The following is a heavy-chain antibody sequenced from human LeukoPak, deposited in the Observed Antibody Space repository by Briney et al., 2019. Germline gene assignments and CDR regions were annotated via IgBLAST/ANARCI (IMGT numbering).Heavy chain of an antibody. CDR1: GFTFSTYG. D-gene: IGHD3-22*01. CDR3: AKDGLGSRFDSSAPGIYFGMDV. CDR2: ISYDGSNE. J-gene: IGHJ6*02. Sequence: PGGSLRLSCAASGFTFSTYGMHWVRQVPGKGLEWVAVISYDGSNEHYADSVKGRFTMSRDNSKNTLYLQMNSLRAEDTAVYYCAKDGLGSRFDSSAPGIYFGMDVWGQGTTVTVSS. V-gene: IGHV3-30*18.